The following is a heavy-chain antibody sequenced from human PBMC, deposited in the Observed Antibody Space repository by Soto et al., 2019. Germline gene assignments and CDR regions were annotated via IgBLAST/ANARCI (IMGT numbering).Heavy chain of an antibody. CDR1: GFTFSDSA. D-gene: IGHD5-18*01. Sequence: EVQLVESGGGLVQPGGSLKLSCAASGFTFSDSAMHWVRQASGKGLEWVGRIRSKVNTYATAYAASVKGRFTISRDDSMKTAYLQMYSLKTEDTAVYYCTRRRDWTAMDPLDYWGQGTLVTVSS. CDR2: IRSKVNTYAT. CDR3: TRRRDWTAMDPLDY. V-gene: IGHV3-73*02. J-gene: IGHJ4*02.